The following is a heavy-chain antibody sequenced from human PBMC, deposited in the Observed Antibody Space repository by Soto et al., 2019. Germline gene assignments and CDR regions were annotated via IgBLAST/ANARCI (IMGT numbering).Heavy chain of an antibody. J-gene: IGHJ4*02. CDR2: IYRTGST. V-gene: IGHV4-4*02. CDR3: ASRDPGTSVDY. CDR1: VGSFTSNNW. Sequence: SEPLSLTCAVSVGSFTSNNWCTWVRQPPGQGLEWIGEIYRTGSTNYNPSLKSRVTISLDKSENQFSLKVTSLTAADTAVYYCASRDPGTSVDYWGQGTLVTVSS. D-gene: IGHD1-7*01.